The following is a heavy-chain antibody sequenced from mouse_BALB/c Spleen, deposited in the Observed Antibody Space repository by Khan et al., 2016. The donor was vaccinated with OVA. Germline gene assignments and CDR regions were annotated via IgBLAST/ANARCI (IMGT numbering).Heavy chain of an antibody. V-gene: IGHV5-6*01. D-gene: IGHD1-1*01. Sequence: DVQLVESGGDLVKPGGSLKLSCAASGFTFSTYGMSWVRQAPDKRLEWVATVSTGGSYTYYPDSVKGRFTISRDNAKNTLYLQMSGLRSEDTVMFYCTRLAYYYDSEGFAYWGQGTLVTVSA. J-gene: IGHJ3*01. CDR2: VSTGGSYT. CDR3: TRLAYYYDSEGFAY. CDR1: GFTFSTYG.